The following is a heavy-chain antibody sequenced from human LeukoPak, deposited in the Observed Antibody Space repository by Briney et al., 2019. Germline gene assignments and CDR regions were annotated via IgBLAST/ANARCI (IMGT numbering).Heavy chain of an antibody. CDR3: ARDGEDYGGNHGEFDY. CDR2: ISYDGSNK. CDR1: GFTFSSYA. V-gene: IGHV3-30*04. Sequence: PGGSLRLSCAASGFTFSSYAMRWVRQAPGKGLEWVAVISYDGSNKYYADSVKGRFTISRDNSKNTLYLQMNSLRAEDTAVYYCARDGEDYGGNHGEFDYWGQGTLVTVSS. J-gene: IGHJ4*02. D-gene: IGHD4-23*01.